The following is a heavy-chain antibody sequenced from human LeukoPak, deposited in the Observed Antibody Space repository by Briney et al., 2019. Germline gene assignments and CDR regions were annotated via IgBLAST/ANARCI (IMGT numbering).Heavy chain of an antibody. CDR1: GGTFSSYA. Sequence: ASVKVSCKASGGTFSSYAISRVRQAPGQGLEWMGRIIPILGIANYAQKFQGRVTITADKSTSTAYMELSSLRSEDTAVYYCARSGGYCSGGSCYPGDYWGQGTLVTVSS. CDR2: IIPILGIA. D-gene: IGHD2-15*01. J-gene: IGHJ4*02. CDR3: ARSGGYCSGGSCYPGDY. V-gene: IGHV1-69*04.